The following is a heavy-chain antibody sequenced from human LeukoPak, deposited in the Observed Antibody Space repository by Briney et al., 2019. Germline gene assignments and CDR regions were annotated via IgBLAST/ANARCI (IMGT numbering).Heavy chain of an antibody. CDR3: ARDQGSGWHAFDI. CDR1: GGSISSGGYY. Sequence: SETLSLTCTVSGGSISSGGYYWSWIRQHPGKGLEWIGYIYYSGSTYYNPSRTSRVTISVDTSKNQFSLKLSSVTAADTAVYYCARDQGSGWHAFDIWGQGTMVTVSS. V-gene: IGHV4-31*03. J-gene: IGHJ3*02. D-gene: IGHD3-22*01. CDR2: IYYSGST.